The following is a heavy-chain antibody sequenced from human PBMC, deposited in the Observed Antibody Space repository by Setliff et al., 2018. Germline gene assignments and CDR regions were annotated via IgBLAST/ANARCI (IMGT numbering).Heavy chain of an antibody. CDR3: ARDPTWGAFDI. D-gene: IGHD7-27*01. CDR2: INQDGSDK. V-gene: IGHV3-7*03. Sequence: LSLSCAASGFTFSDSWMSWVRQAPGKGLEWVANINQDGSDKYHADSLKGRFTISRDNAKYSLYLQMNSLRVEDTAVYYCARDPTWGAFDIWGHGTMVTVSS. J-gene: IGHJ3*02. CDR1: GFTFSDSW.